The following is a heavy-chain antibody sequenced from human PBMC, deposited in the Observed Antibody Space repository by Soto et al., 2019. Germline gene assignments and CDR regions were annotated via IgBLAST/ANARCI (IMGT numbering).Heavy chain of an antibody. CDR2: TSYDGSNK. D-gene: IGHD3-16*01. V-gene: IGHV3-33*05. Sequence: QVHLVESGGGVVQPGTSLRLSCVGSGFTFRSYVIHWVRQAPGKGLEWVALTSYDGSNKDYADSVKGRFTISRDNSRNTVDLQMDSLRREDTALYYCARWGTTGGLDVWGQGTLVSVSS. CDR1: GFTFRSYV. J-gene: IGHJ1*01. CDR3: ARWGTTGGLDV.